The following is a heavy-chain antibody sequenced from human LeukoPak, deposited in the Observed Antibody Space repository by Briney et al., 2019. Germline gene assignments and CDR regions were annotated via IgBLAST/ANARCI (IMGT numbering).Heavy chain of an antibody. V-gene: IGHV3-73*01. Sequence: PGGSLRLSCAASGFTFSGSAMHWVRQASGKGLEWVGRVRSKANSYATAYAASVKGRFTISRDDSKNMAYLQVNSLKTEDTAVYYCTRVVPTDPSLTMDVWGQGTTVTVSS. CDR3: TRVVPTDPSLTMDV. CDR2: VRSKANSYAT. CDR1: GFTFSGSA. D-gene: IGHD2-2*01. J-gene: IGHJ6*02.